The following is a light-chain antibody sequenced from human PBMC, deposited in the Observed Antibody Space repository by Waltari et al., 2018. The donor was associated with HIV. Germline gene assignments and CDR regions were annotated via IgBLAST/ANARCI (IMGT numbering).Light chain of an antibody. CDR1: QDIRNY. CDR3: QHYDNLSRIT. V-gene: IGKV1-33*01. CDR2: DVS. Sequence: QSTWAPSSLSASVGDRVTITCQASQDIRNYLNWYQQKPGKAPKVLIYDVSNLETGVPSRFSGSGSGTDFTFTISSLQPEDIGTYYCQHYDNLSRITFGPGTKVAIK. J-gene: IGKJ3*01.